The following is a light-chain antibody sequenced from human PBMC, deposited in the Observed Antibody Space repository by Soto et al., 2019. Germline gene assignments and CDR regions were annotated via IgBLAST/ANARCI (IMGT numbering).Light chain of an antibody. J-gene: IGKJ1*01. CDR1: RSLSNR. V-gene: IGKV3-15*01. CDR3: QQYYHWRT. CDR2: GAS. Sequence: EIVLTQSPATLSVSPGERATLSCRASRSLSNRLAWYQQKPGQAPRLLIHGASTRATGIPARFSGSGSGTEFTLTISSLQSEDSAVYYCQQYYHWRTFGQGTKVEIK.